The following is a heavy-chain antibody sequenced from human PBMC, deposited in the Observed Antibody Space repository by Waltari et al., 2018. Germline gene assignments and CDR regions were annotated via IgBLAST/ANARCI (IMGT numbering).Heavy chain of an antibody. CDR3: ATRYT. V-gene: IGHV3-23*01. CDR2: ISAGGEDT. CDR1: GFRFSSNG. Sequence: EVQLLESGGGLGRPGGSLRLSCAVYGFRFSSNGLNWCRQPPGNGLEWVSGISAGGEDTYYAESVKGRFTISRDNSKRTLYVQLSSLTAQDTAVYYCATRYTWRQGTLVTVSS. D-gene: IGHD3-9*01. J-gene: IGHJ4*02.